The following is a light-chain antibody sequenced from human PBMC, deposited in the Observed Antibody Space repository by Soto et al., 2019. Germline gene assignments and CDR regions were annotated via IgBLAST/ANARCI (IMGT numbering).Light chain of an antibody. V-gene: IGLV1-40*03. Sequence: QSAVTQPPSVSGTPGQRVTIFCSGRRSNIGSNLVYWYQQLPGTAPKLLIFGIINRPSGVSERFSGSRSGASASLAITGLQAEDEADYFCQSYDNSLSGSEVFGTGTKLTVL. CDR3: QSYDNSLSGSEV. J-gene: IGLJ1*01. CDR1: RSNIGSNL. CDR2: GII.